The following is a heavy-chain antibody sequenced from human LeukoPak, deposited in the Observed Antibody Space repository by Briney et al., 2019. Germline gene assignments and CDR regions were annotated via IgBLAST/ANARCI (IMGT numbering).Heavy chain of an antibody. V-gene: IGHV3-23*01. CDR2: IYENGGTT. Sequence: GGSLRLSCVGSGFTFRSHAMSWVRQAPEKGPEFVSGIYENGGTTYYADSVKGRFSISRDNSKNTPYLQMDSLRGEDTAVYYCAKDFRIGYSAHFDYWGQGALVTVSS. CDR1: GFTFRSHA. CDR3: AKDFRIGYSAHFDY. D-gene: IGHD2-21*01. J-gene: IGHJ4*02.